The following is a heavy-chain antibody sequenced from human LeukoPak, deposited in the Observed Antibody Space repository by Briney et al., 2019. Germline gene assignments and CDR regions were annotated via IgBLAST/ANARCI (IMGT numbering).Heavy chain of an antibody. J-gene: IGHJ4*02. CDR1: GGSISSYY. V-gene: IGHV4-59*12. CDR3: ARESPRWLENGRDDY. D-gene: IGHD5-24*01. CDR2: IYYTGST. Sequence: SETLSLTCTVSGGSISSYYWSWIRQPPEKGLEWIGYIYYTGSTNYNPSLKSRVTISVDTSKNQFSLKLSSVTAADTAVYYCARESPRWLENGRDDYWGQGTLVTVSS.